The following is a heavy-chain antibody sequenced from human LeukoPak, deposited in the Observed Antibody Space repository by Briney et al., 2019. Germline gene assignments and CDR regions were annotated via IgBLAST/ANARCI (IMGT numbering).Heavy chain of an antibody. CDR2: ISYDGTNK. CDR3: ARSRGSPNTGEDAFDI. CDR1: GFTFRNYA. J-gene: IGHJ3*02. D-gene: IGHD2-8*02. Sequence: GGSLRLSCAASGFTFRNYAVHWVRQAPGKGLQWLAVISYDGTNKYYADSVKGRFTISRDNSENTLSLHMNSLRAEDTALYYCARSRGSPNTGEDAFDIWGQGTTVTVSS. V-gene: IGHV3-30-3*01.